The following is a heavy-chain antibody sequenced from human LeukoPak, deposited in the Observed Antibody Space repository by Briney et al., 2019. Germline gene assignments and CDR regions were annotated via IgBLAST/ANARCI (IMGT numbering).Heavy chain of an antibody. CDR3: ARGIAAAGDDY. V-gene: IGHV4-34*01. CDR2: INHSGST. J-gene: IGHJ4*02. Sequence: NASETLSLTCAVYGGSFSGYYWSWIRQPPGKGLEWIGEINHSGSTNYNPSLKSRVTISVDTSKNQFSLKLSSVTAADTAVYYCARGIAAAGDDYWGQGTLVTVSS. D-gene: IGHD6-13*01. CDR1: GGSFSGYY.